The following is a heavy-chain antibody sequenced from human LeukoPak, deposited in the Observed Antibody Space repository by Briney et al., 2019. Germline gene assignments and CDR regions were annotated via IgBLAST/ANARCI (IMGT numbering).Heavy chain of an antibody. Sequence: GGSLRLSCAASGFTFNTYGMSWVRQAPGKGLKWVSAISGSGGSTYYADSVKGRFTISRDNSKNTLYLQIHSLRAEDTAVYYCAKGKGSSSSSIDWWGQGTLVTVSS. D-gene: IGHD2-15*01. V-gene: IGHV3-23*01. CDR3: AKGKGSSSSSIDW. CDR1: GFTFNTYG. J-gene: IGHJ4*02. CDR2: ISGSGGST.